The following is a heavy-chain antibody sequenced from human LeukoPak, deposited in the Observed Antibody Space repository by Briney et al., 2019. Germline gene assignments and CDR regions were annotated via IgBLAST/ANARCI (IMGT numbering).Heavy chain of an antibody. J-gene: IGHJ4*02. V-gene: IGHV3-48*03. CDR3: ARDSSGSWHFDY. D-gene: IGHD6-13*01. CDR2: ISSSGSTI. Sequence: GGSLRLSCAASGFTFSSFEMNWVRQAPGKGLEWVSYISSSGSTIYYADSVKGRFTISRDNAKNSLYLQMNSLRVEDTAVYYRARDSSGSWHFDYWGQGTLVTVSS. CDR1: GFTFSSFE.